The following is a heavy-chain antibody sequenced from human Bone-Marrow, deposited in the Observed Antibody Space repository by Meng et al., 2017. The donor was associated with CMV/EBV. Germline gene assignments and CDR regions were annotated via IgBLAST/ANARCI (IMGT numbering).Heavy chain of an antibody. CDR1: GFTFSGYE. Sequence: GESLKISCAASGFTFSGYEMNWVRQAPGKGLEWISYISSSGSTIYYADSVKGRFTISRDNAKNSLYLQMNSLRAEDTAVYYCASRLGYCSSTSCFDDWGQGTLVTVSS. CDR3: ASRLGYCSSTSCFDD. CDR2: ISSSGSTI. D-gene: IGHD2-2*03. J-gene: IGHJ4*02. V-gene: IGHV3-48*03.